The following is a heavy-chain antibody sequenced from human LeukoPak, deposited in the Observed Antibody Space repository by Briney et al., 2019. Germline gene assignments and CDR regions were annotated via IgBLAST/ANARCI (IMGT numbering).Heavy chain of an antibody. CDR1: GFTFGDYA. V-gene: IGHV3-49*04. D-gene: IGHD3-10*01. Sequence: GGSLRLSCTASGFTFGDYAMSWVRQAPGKGLEWVGVIRKKAYGGTTEYAASVKGIFTISRDDSKSIVYLQMNSLRTEDTAVYYCTRDYASGSSLPLDYWGQGTLVTVSA. J-gene: IGHJ4*02. CDR3: TRDYASGSSLPLDY. CDR2: IRKKAYGGTT.